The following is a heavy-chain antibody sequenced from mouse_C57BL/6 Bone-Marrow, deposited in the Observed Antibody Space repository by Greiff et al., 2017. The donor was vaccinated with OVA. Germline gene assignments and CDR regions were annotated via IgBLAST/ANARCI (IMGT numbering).Heavy chain of an antibody. D-gene: IGHD2-5*01. CDR3: ARFLYSTSIDY. V-gene: IGHV1-50*01. Sequence: QVQLLQPGAELVKPGASVKLSCKASGYTFTSYWIQWVKQRPGQGLEWIGEIDPSDGNTTYNQKFKGKATLTVDTSSSTAYMQLSSLTSEDSSVYYFARFLYSTSIDYWGQGPTLPVSS. J-gene: IGHJ2*01. CDR2: IDPSDGNT. CDR1: GYTFTSYW.